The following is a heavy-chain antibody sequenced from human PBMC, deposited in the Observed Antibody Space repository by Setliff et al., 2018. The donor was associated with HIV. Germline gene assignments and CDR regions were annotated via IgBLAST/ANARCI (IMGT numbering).Heavy chain of an antibody. CDR3: AKTIAALDY. Sequence: GGSLRLSCAASGFAFRNYIFHWVRQAPGKGLEWVAIISSDGSDKNYADSVKGRFTISRDNSRDTLYLQMNSLRVEDTAVYFCAKTIAALDYWGQGTLVTVSS. CDR1: GFAFRNYI. J-gene: IGHJ4*02. CDR2: ISSDGSDK. D-gene: IGHD6-13*01. V-gene: IGHV3-30*07.